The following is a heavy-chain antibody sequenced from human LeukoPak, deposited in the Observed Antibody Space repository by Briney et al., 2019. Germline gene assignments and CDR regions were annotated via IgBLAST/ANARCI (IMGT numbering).Heavy chain of an antibody. V-gene: IGHV4-34*01. D-gene: IGHD6-13*01. CDR1: GGSISSYY. CDR2: INHSGST. J-gene: IGHJ6*02. CDR3: ARGLRSLYYYYGMDV. Sequence: SETLSLTCTVSGGSISSYYWSWIRQPPGKGLEWIGEINHSGSTNYNPSLKSRVTISVDTSKNQFSLKLSSVTAADTAVYYCARGLRSLYYYYGMDVWGQGTTVTVSS.